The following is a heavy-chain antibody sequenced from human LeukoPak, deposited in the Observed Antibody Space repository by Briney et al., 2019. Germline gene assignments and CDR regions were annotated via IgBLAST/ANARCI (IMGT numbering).Heavy chain of an antibody. V-gene: IGHV1-2*04. CDR2: INPNSGGT. CDR1: GDTFTGYY. D-gene: IGHD1-1*01. Sequence: RASVNVSCKASGDTFTGYYMHWVRQAPGQGLEWMGWINPNSGGTNYAQKFQGWVTMTRDTSISTAYMELSRLRSDDTAVYYCARGTGTTPFDYWGQGTLVTVSS. J-gene: IGHJ4*02. CDR3: ARGTGTTPFDY.